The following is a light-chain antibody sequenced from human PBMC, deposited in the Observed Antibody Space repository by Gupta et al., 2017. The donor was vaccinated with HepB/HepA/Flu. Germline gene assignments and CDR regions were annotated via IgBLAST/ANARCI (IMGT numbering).Light chain of an antibody. J-gene: IGKJ2*01. CDR3: MQGTYWPGT. CDR2: QVS. Sequence: DVVPTQSPLSLPVTLGQPASISCRSSQSLVYSDGNTYLNWFHQRPGQSPRRLIYQVSNRDSGVPDRFSGSGSGTDFALRISRVEAEDVGIYYCMQGTYWPGTFGQGTKLEIK. V-gene: IGKV2-30*01. CDR1: QSLVYSDGNTY.